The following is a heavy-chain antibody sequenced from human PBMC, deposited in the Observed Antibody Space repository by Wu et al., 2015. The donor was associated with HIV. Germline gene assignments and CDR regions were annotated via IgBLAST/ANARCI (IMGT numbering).Heavy chain of an antibody. CDR3: ARVGVLLTSAGLLEYFQH. CDR2: MNPKSGSA. J-gene: IGHJ1*01. CDR1: GYTFTSFN. D-gene: IGHD1-1*01. Sequence: QVQLVQSETVVQKPGTSVRVSCRVSGYTFTSFNINWIRHVPGRGPEWMGWMNPKSGSAAFGLNFQGRVSMTRNSSLSIAYMELSGVTSDDSAIYYCARVGVLLTSAGLLEYFQHWGQGTRVVVSS. V-gene: IGHV1-8*02.